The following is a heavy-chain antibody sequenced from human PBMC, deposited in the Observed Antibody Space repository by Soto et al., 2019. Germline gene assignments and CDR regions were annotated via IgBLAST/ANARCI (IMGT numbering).Heavy chain of an antibody. CDR1: GFSLSTSGVG. D-gene: IGHD6-19*01. CDR3: AHRPTAVAGWDWFDP. J-gene: IGHJ5*02. CDR2: IYWDDDK. Sequence: QITLKESGPTLVKPTQTLTLTCTFSGFSLSTSGVGVGWIRQPPGKALEWLALIYWDDDKRYSPSLKSRLTITKDTSKNQVVLTMTNMDPVDTATYYSAHRPTAVAGWDWFDPWGQGTLVTVSS. V-gene: IGHV2-5*02.